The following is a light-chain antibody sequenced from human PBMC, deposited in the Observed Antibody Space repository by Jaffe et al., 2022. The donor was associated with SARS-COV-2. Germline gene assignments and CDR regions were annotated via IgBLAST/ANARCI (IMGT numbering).Light chain of an antibody. CDR3: AAWDDSLSGYV. V-gene: IGLV1-47*01. CDR1: SSNIGSNY. Sequence: QSVLTQPPSASGTPGQRVTISCSGSSSNIGSNYVCWYQQLPGAAPKLLIYRNNQRPSGVPDRFSGSKSGTSASLAISGLRSEDEAAYYCAAWDDSLSGYVFGTGTKVTDL. CDR2: RNN. J-gene: IGLJ1*01.